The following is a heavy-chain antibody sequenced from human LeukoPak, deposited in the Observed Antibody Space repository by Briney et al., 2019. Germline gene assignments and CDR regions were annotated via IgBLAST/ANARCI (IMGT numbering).Heavy chain of an antibody. V-gene: IGHV3-21*01. CDR2: ISSSSSYI. CDR1: GFTFSSYS. J-gene: IGHJ4*02. Sequence: GGSLRLSCAASGFTFSSYSMNWVRQAPGKGLEWVSSISSSSSYIYYADSVKGRFTISRDNAKNSLYLQMNSLRAEDTAVYYCARDGVRGVIINYFDYWGQGTLVTVSS. D-gene: IGHD3-10*01. CDR3: ARDGVRGVIINYFDY.